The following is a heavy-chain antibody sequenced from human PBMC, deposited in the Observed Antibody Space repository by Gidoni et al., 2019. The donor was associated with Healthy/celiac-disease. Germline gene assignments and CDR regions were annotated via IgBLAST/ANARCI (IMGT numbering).Heavy chain of an antibody. J-gene: IGHJ3*02. Sequence: EVQLVESGGGLVQPGRSLRLSCTASGFTFGDYAMSWFRQAPGKGLAWVGFIRSKAYGGTTEYAASVKGRFTISRDDSKSIAYLQMNSLKTEDTAVYYCTRGPLWGPGVAFDIWGQGTMVTVSS. CDR1: GFTFGDYA. CDR2: IRSKAYGGTT. D-gene: IGHD3-16*01. V-gene: IGHV3-49*03. CDR3: TRGPLWGPGVAFDI.